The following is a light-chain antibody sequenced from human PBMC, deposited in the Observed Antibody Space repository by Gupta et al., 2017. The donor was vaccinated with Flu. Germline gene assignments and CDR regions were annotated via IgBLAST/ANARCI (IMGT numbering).Light chain of an antibody. V-gene: IGKV3-20*01. Sequence: TLSLSPGERATLSCRASQTVTSDYLAWYQQKPGQAPRLLIYGASSRATGIPERFSGSGSGTDFTLTISRLETEDFAVYFWQQYGGVHPVSFGPGTKVDFK. CDR2: GAS. CDR1: QTVTSDY. CDR3: QQYGGVHPVS. J-gene: IGKJ3*01.